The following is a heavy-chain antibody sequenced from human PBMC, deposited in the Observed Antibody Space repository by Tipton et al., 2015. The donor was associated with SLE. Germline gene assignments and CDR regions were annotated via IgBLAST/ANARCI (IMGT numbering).Heavy chain of an antibody. CDR1: GGSISSSSYY. V-gene: IGHV4-39*07. J-gene: IGHJ3*02. Sequence: TLSLTCTVSGGSISSSSYYWGWIRQPPGKGLEWIGTIYYSGSTNYNPSLKSRVTISLDTSKNQFSLKLSSVTAADTAVYYCARDLDYGSGNYLAFDIWSQGTMVTVSS. CDR3: ARDLDYGSGNYLAFDI. D-gene: IGHD3-10*01. CDR2: IYYSGST.